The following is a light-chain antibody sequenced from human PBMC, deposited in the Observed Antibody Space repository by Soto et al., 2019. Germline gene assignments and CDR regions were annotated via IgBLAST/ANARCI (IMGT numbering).Light chain of an antibody. V-gene: IGLV2-14*01. CDR2: EVS. CDR1: SSDVGNYIY. J-gene: IGLJ1*01. Sequence: QSALTQPASMSGSPGQSITISCTGTSSDVGNYIYVSWFQHHPGKAPKLMIYEVSNRPSGVSNRFSASKSGNTASLTISGLQAEDEADYYCSSYTSNNTPFVFGTGTKVTVL. CDR3: SSYTSNNTPFV.